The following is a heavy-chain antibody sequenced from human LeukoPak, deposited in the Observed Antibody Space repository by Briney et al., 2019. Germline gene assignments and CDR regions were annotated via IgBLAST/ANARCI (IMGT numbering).Heavy chain of an antibody. V-gene: IGHV3-30*02. D-gene: IGHD3-16*01. CDR2: IRYDGSNK. J-gene: IGHJ3*02. CDR3: AKSHGDYVWGSYPSAFDI. CDR1: GFTFSSYG. Sequence: GGSLRLSCAAAGFTFSSYGMHWVRQAPGKGLEWEAFIRYDGSNKYYADSVKGRFTISRDNSKNTLYLQMNSLRAEDTAVYYCAKSHGDYVWGSYPSAFDIWGRGTMVTVSS.